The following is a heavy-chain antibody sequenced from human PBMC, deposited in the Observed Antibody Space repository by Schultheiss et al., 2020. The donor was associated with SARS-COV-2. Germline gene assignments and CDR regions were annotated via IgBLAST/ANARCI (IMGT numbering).Heavy chain of an antibody. J-gene: IGHJ4*02. D-gene: IGHD7-27*01. CDR1: GGSISSYY. V-gene: IGHV4-4*07. CDR3: ASKWAWGTPADY. Sequence: SETLSLTCTVSGGSISSYYWSWIRQPAGKGLEWIGRIYTSGSTNYNPSLKSRVTISVDTSKNQFSLKLSSVTAADTAVYYCASKWAWGTPADYWGQGTLVTVSS. CDR2: IYTSGST.